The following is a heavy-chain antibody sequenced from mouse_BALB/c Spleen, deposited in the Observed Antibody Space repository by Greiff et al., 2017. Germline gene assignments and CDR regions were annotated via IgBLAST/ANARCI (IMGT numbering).Heavy chain of an antibody. J-gene: IGHJ4*01. CDR1: GFNIKDTY. V-gene: IGHV14-3*02. CDR3: ARGDYGNPYAMDY. Sequence: EVQLKESGAELVKPGASVKLSCTASGFNIKDTYMHWVKQRPEQGLEWIGRIDPANGNTKYDPKFQGKATITADTSSNTAYLQLSSLTSEDTAVYYCARGDYGNPYAMDYWGQGTSVTVSS. D-gene: IGHD2-1*01. CDR2: IDPANGNT.